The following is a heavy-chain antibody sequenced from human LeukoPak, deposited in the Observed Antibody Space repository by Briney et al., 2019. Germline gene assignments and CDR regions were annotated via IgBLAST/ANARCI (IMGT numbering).Heavy chain of an antibody. D-gene: IGHD3-22*01. V-gene: IGHV3-53*01. CDR3: ARDNPLTYYYDSSGYFHHYYYYGMDV. CDR1: GFTFSNYA. CDR2: IYSGGST. J-gene: IGHJ6*02. Sequence: PGGSLRLSCAASGFTFSNYAMSWVRQAPGKGLEWVSVIYSGGSTYYADSVKGRFTISRDNSKNTLYLQMNSLRAEDTAVYYCARDNPLTYYYDSSGYFHHYYYYGMDVWGQGTTVTVSS.